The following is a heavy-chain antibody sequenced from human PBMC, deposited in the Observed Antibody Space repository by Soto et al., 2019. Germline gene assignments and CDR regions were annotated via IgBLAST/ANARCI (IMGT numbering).Heavy chain of an antibody. Sequence: EGQLVQSGGGVVQPGGSLTISCAASGSTFAYAMHWVRQAPGKGLEWVSGTHLWEIGIGYADSVLGRFTTTTDSAKKTLYLQMNSLRPEDTGIYFCLRDATAGGGDYWGQGTLVTVSS. CDR2: THLWEIGI. D-gene: IGHD2-21*02. V-gene: IGHV3-9*01. CDR1: GSTFAYA. CDR3: LRDATAGGGDY. J-gene: IGHJ4*02.